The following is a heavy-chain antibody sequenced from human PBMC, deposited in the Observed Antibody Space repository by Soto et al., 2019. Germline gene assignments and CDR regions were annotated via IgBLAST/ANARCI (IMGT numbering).Heavy chain of an antibody. V-gene: IGHV3-23*01. J-gene: IGHJ4*02. CDR1: GFTFSSYA. CDR3: AKDTDYYDYIWGSYRYSGYFDY. D-gene: IGHD3-16*02. CDR2: ISGSGGST. Sequence: EVQLLESGGGLVQPGGSLRLSCAASGFTFSSYAMSWVRQAPGKGLEWVSAISGSGGSTYYADSVKGRFTISRDKSKNRHYLQMISLRAVDTAVYYCAKDTDYYDYIWGSYRYSGYFDYWGQGTLVTVCS.